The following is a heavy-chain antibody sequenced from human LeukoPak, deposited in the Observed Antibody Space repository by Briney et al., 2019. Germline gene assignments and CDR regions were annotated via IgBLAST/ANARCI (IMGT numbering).Heavy chain of an antibody. CDR3: ANRVGASGYFDY. V-gene: IGHV1-24*01. Sequence: ASVKVSCKVSGYTLTELSMHWVRQAPGKGLGWMGGFDPEDGETIYAQKFQGRVTMTEDTSTDTPYMELRRLRSRDTPVYCCANRVGASGYFDYWGQGTLVTVSS. J-gene: IGHJ4*02. CDR1: GYTLTELS. CDR2: FDPEDGET. D-gene: IGHD1-26*01.